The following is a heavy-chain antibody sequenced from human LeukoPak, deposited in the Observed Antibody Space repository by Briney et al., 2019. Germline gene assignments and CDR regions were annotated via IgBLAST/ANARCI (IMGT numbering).Heavy chain of an antibody. V-gene: IGHV4-34*01. Sequence: SETLSLTCAVYGGSFSGYYWSWIRQPPGKGLEWIGEISHSGSTNYNPSLKSRVTISVDTSKNQLSLKLSSVTAADTAVYYCARVQQWLANDYWGQGTLVTVSS. D-gene: IGHD6-19*01. CDR2: ISHSGST. J-gene: IGHJ4*02. CDR3: ARVQQWLANDY. CDR1: GGSFSGYY.